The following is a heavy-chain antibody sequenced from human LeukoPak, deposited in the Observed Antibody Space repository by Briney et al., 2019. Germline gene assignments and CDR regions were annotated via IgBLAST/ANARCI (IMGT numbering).Heavy chain of an antibody. Sequence: SETLSLTCTVSGCSVSSGIYYWSWIRQPPGKGLEWIGYMPNSGSTNYNPSLKSRVTISVDTSKNQFSLKLSSVTAADTAVYLCARASWDHRLDYWRQGILVTVSS. CDR2: MPNSGST. J-gene: IGHJ4*02. CDR1: GCSVSSGIYY. D-gene: IGHD1-26*01. CDR3: ARASWDHRLDY. V-gene: IGHV4-61*01.